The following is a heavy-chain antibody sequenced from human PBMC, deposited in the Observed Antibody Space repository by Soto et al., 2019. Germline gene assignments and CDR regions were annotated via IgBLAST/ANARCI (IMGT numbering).Heavy chain of an antibody. CDR3: GRGTVHFDY. D-gene: IGHD1-1*01. CDR1: GFTFSSYG. CDR2: IWYDGSNK. Sequence: QVQLVESGGGVVQPGRSLRLSCAASGFTFSSYGMHWVRQAPGKGLEWVAVIWYDGSNKYYADSVKGRFTISRDNSKNTLYLQMNSLRAEDTAVYYCGRGTVHFDYWGQEPWSPSPQ. J-gene: IGHJ4*01. V-gene: IGHV3-33*01.